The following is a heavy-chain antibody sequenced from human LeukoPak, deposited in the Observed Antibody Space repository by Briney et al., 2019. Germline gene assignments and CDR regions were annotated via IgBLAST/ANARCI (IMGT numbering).Heavy chain of an antibody. D-gene: IGHD5-24*01. V-gene: IGHV3-33*06. CDR2: IWHDGSNK. CDR3: AKDGDAYTEFYYYYMDV. Sequence: GRSLRLSCAASGFTFSDYGLHWVRQAPGKGLEWVALIWHDGSNKYYADSVMGRFTISRDNSKNTLYLQMNSLRAEDTAMYNCAKDGDAYTEFYYYYMDVWGKGTTVTVSS. CDR1: GFTFSDYG. J-gene: IGHJ6*03.